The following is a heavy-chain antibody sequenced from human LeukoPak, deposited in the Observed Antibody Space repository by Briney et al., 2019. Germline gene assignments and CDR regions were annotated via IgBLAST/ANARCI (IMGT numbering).Heavy chain of an antibody. CDR2: ISGSGGST. J-gene: IGHJ4*02. Sequence: GGSLRLSCAASGFTFSSYDMSWVRQAPGKGLEWVSAISGSGGSTYYADSVKGRFTISRDNSKNTLYLQMNSQRAEDTAVYYCARTKEDIVVVPAANLDYWGQGALVTVSS. V-gene: IGHV3-23*01. D-gene: IGHD2-2*01. CDR3: ARTKEDIVVVPAANLDY. CDR1: GFTFSSYD.